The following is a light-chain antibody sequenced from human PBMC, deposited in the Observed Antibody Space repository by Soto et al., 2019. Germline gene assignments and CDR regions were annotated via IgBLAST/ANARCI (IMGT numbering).Light chain of an antibody. CDR3: CSYAGDPYV. V-gene: IGLV2-23*01. Sequence: QSALTQPASVSGSPGQSIAISCTGTSSDVGGYNSVSWYQQHPGKVPKLMIYEGNKRPSGVSDRFSGSKSGNTASLTISGLQAEDEADYYCCSYAGDPYVFGTGTQLTVL. CDR2: EGN. CDR1: SSDVGGYNS. J-gene: IGLJ1*01.